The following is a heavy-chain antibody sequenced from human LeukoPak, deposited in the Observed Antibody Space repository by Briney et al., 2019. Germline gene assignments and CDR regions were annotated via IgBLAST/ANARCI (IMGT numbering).Heavy chain of an antibody. CDR2: IVDTGDST. Sequence: GGSLRLSCAASGFTFSSYAMSWVRQAPGKGLERVSTIVDTGDSTFYADSVRGRFTISRDSSKNTLYLQMNSLRAEDTAVYSCAKERGHPLANYYMDVWGKGTTVTVSS. J-gene: IGHJ6*03. CDR3: AKERGHPLANYYMDV. V-gene: IGHV3-23*01. CDR1: GFTFSSYA. D-gene: IGHD1-26*01.